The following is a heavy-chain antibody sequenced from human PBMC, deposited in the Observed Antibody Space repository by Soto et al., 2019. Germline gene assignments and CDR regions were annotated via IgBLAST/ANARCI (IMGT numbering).Heavy chain of an antibody. CDR3: ARDRKWNARKPFDY. D-gene: IGHD2-8*01. V-gene: IGHV3-20*04. CDR2: INWNGGST. Sequence: PGGSLRLSCAASGFTFDDYGMSWVRQAPGKGLEWVSGINWNGGSTGYADSVKGRFTISRDNAKNSLYLQMNSLRAEDTALYYCARDRKWNARKPFDYWGQGTLVTVSS. CDR1: GFTFDDYG. J-gene: IGHJ4*02.